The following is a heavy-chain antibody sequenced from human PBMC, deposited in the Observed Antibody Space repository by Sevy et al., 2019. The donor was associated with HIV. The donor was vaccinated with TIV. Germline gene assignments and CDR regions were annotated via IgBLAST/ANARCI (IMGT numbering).Heavy chain of an antibody. V-gene: IGHV3-74*01. J-gene: IGHJ4*02. Sequence: GGSLRLSCAASGFTFSSYWMHRVRQAPGKGLVWVSRINSDGSSTSYADSVKGRFTITRANAKNTLYLQMNSLRAEDTAVYYCARVGGEYCSGGSCYPYYFDDWGQGTLVTVSS. CDR2: INSDGSST. CDR3: ARVGGEYCSGGSCYPYYFDD. CDR1: GFTFSSYW. D-gene: IGHD2-15*01.